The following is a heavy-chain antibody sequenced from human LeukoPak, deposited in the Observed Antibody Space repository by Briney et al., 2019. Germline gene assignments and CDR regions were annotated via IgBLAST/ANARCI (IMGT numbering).Heavy chain of an antibody. CDR1: GFTFSVYG. CDR2: ISSSSNSI. CDR3: ARSELGDTAMEAPYYYYGMDV. Sequence: GGSLRLSCAAPGFTFSVYGMNWVRQAPGKGLEWVSYISSSSNSIYYADSVKGRFTISRDNSKNTLYLQMNSLRAEDTAVYYCARSELGDTAMEAPYYYYGMDVWGQGTTVTVSS. D-gene: IGHD5-18*01. J-gene: IGHJ6*02. V-gene: IGHV3-48*01.